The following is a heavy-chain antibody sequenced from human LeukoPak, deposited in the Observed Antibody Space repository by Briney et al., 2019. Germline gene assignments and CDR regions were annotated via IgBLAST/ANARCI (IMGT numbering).Heavy chain of an antibody. J-gene: IGHJ6*03. Sequence: ASVKVSCKASGYTFTSYGISGVLQAPGQGLEWMGWISAYNGNTNYAQKLQGRVTMTTDTSTSTAYMELRSLRSDDTAVYYCARLGARGDYYYYYMDVWGKGTTVTVSS. D-gene: IGHD3-16*01. V-gene: IGHV1-18*01. CDR3: ARLGARGDYYYYYMDV. CDR2: ISAYNGNT. CDR1: GYTFTSYG.